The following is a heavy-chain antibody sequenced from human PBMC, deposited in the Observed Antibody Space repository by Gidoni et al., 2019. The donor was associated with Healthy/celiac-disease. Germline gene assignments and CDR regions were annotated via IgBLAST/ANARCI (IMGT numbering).Heavy chain of an antibody. CDR3: ARLGVDPHFDY. V-gene: IGHV4-39*01. CDR1: GCSISSSSYY. Sequence: QLQLQESGPGLVTPSVTLSLTCTVSGCSISSSSYYWGWTRQPPGKGLESSGSIYYSGSTYYNPSLKSRVTISVDTSKNQFSLKLSSVTAADTAVYYCARLGVDPHFDYWGQGTLVTVSS. J-gene: IGHJ4*02. CDR2: IYYSGST.